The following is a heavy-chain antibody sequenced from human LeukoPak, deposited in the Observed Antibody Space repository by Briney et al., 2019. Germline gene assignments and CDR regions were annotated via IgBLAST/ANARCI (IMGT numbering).Heavy chain of an antibody. Sequence: GGSLRLSCVASGFTFSTYTMNWVRQAPGKGLEWVSSISTSSSYIYYAHSVKGRFTISRDNAKNSLYLQMNSLRAEDTALYYCARVRVLRFLEWAGSYCFDYWGQGTLVTVSS. D-gene: IGHD3-3*01. CDR3: ARVRVLRFLEWAGSYCFDY. V-gene: IGHV3-21*04. J-gene: IGHJ4*02. CDR2: ISTSSSYI. CDR1: GFTFSTYT.